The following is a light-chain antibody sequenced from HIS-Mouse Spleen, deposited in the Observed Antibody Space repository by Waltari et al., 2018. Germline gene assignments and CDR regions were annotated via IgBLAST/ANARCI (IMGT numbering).Light chain of an antibody. Sequence: DIQLTQSPSFLSASVGDRVTITCRASQGISSYLAWYQQKPGKVPKLLIYAASTLQSGVPSRFSGSGSGTDFTLTISSLQPEDVATYYCQKYNSAPRTFGQGTKVEIK. CDR3: QKYNSAPRT. CDR1: QGISSY. J-gene: IGKJ1*01. V-gene: IGKV1-27*01. CDR2: AAS.